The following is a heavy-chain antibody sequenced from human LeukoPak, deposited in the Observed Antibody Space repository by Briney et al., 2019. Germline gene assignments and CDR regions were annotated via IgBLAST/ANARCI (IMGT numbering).Heavy chain of an antibody. CDR3: AKGKRMVRGVDTYYFDY. CDR1: GFTFDDYA. D-gene: IGHD3-10*01. J-gene: IGHJ4*02. CDR2: ISWNSGSI. V-gene: IGHV3-9*01. Sequence: GGSLRLSCAASGFTFDDYAMHWVRQAPGKGLEWVSGISWNSGSIGYADSVKGRFTISRDNAKNSLYLQMNSLRAEDTALYYCAKGKRMVRGVDTYYFDYWGQGTLVTVSS.